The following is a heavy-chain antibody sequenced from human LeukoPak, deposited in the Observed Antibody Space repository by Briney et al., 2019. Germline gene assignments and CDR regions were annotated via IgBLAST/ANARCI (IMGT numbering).Heavy chain of an antibody. J-gene: IGHJ4*02. CDR2: INPAGSET. CDR3: ATFGLVAALDL. V-gene: IGHV3-7*01. D-gene: IGHD5-12*01. CDR1: GFSFNAYW. Sequence: GGSLRLSCAASGFSFNAYWMAWVRQAPGTGLEWVANINPAGSETFHVDPVKGRFSISRDHAKNSVYLQMNSLRAEDTAVYYCATFGLVAALDLWGQGTLVTVSS.